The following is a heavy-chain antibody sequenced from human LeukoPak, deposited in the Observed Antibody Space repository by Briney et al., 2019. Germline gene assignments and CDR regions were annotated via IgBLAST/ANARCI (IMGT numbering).Heavy chain of an antibody. V-gene: IGHV3-7*03. CDR1: GFTFSSYW. CDR2: IKQDGSEK. Sequence: GGSLRLSCAASGFTFSSYWMSWVRQAPGKGLEWVANIKQDGSEKYYVDSVKGRFTISRDNAKNSLYLQMNSLRADDTALYYCAKSRGSGSNMARGVNFDYWGQGTLVTVSS. J-gene: IGHJ4*02. D-gene: IGHD3-10*01. CDR3: AKSRGSGSNMARGVNFDY.